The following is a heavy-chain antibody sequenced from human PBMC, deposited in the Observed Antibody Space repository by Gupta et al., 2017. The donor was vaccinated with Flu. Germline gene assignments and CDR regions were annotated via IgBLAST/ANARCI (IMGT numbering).Heavy chain of an antibody. CDR3: AKGANWAFEI. Sequence: EVQLLESGGGLAQPGGSLRLSCAASGLPFSNYAMRWVRQAPGKGLEWVSTITGGGSNTYYADSVKGRFTISGDSSKKTVYLQMNSLRAEDTAVYYCAKGANWAFEIWGQGTMVTVSS. CDR1: GLPFSNYA. J-gene: IGHJ3*02. D-gene: IGHD1-1*01. V-gene: IGHV3-23*01. CDR2: ITGGGSNT.